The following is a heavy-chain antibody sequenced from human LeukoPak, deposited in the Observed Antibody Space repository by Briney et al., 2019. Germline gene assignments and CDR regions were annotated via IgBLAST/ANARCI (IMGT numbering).Heavy chain of an antibody. Sequence: GGSLRLSCAASGFTFSSYWMSWVRQAPGKGLEWVANIKQDGSEKYYVDSVKGRFTISRDNAKNSLYLQMNSLRAGDTAVYYCARDKDIVVVVAATRYYYYYMDVWGKGTTVTVSS. J-gene: IGHJ6*03. CDR3: ARDKDIVVVVAATRYYYYYMDV. CDR1: GFTFSSYW. CDR2: IKQDGSEK. V-gene: IGHV3-7*01. D-gene: IGHD2-15*01.